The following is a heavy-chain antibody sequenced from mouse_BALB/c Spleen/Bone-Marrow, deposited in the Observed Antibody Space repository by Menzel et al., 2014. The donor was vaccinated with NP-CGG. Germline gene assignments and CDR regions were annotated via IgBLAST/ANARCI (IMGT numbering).Heavy chain of an antibody. V-gene: IGHV1S130*01. J-gene: IGHJ2*01. CDR3: ARHHRYAYYFDY. Sequence: VKLQESGSVLVRPGASVKLSCKASGYTFTNSWIHWAKQRPGQGLEWIGEIHPNSGNTNFNEKFKVKATLTVDTSSSTAYVGLSSLTAEDSAVYYCARHHRYAYYFDYWGQGTTLTVSS. CDR2: IHPNSGNT. D-gene: IGHD2-14*01. CDR1: GYTFTNSW.